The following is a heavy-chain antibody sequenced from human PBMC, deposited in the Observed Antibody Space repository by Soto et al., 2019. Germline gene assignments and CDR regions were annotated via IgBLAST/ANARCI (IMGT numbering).Heavy chain of an antibody. CDR1: GGSISSDY. V-gene: IGHV4-59*01. CDR2: IYYSGST. Sequence: SETLSLTCTVSGGSISSDYWSWIRQPPGKGLEWIGYIYYSGSTNYNPSLKSRVTISVDTSKNQFSLKLSSVTAADTAVYYCASGMRRTYGMDVWGQGTTVTVSS. D-gene: IGHD1-20*01. J-gene: IGHJ6*02. CDR3: ASGMRRTYGMDV.